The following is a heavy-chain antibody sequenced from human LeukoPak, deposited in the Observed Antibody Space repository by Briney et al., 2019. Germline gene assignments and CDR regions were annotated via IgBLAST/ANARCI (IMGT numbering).Heavy chain of an antibody. D-gene: IGHD1-26*01. Sequence: SETLSLTCAVSGGSISTTDWWSWVRQPPGKGLEWIGYIYYSGSTNYNPSLKSRVTISVDTSKNQFSLKLSSVTAADTAVYYCARDRGSGSYYRLDAFDIWGQGTMVTVSS. CDR1: GGSISTTDW. CDR3: ARDRGSGSYYRLDAFDI. CDR2: IYYSGST. J-gene: IGHJ3*02. V-gene: IGHV4-4*02.